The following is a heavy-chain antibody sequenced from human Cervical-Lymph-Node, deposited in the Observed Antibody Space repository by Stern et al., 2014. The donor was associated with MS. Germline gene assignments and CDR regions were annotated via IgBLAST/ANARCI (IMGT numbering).Heavy chain of an antibody. Sequence: QVHLVESGAEVKKPGASVKVSCKVSGYTLNDLSLHWVRQAPGEGLERMGRSRPEDGETIFAQGLQGRVTVTEDTSTDTAYMELSSLRSEDTAVYYCASAVTGLNYYFHALDVGGQGTTVTVSS. CDR3: ASAVTGLNYYFHALDV. V-gene: IGHV1-24*01. D-gene: IGHD6-19*01. CDR2: SRPEDGET. J-gene: IGHJ6*02. CDR1: GYTLNDLS.